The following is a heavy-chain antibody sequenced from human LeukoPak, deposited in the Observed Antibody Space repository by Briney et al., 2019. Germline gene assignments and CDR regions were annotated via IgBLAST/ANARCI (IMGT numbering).Heavy chain of an antibody. Sequence: ASVKVSCKASGYTFTVHYIHWVRQAPGQGPEWMGWINPNSGDANYPQKFQGRVIMTRDTSISTAYMEMSSLRSDDTAVYFCARDKGSGYLPFDFWGQGTLVTVSS. CDR2: INPNSGDA. D-gene: IGHD5-18*01. CDR3: ARDKGSGYLPFDF. J-gene: IGHJ4*02. V-gene: IGHV1-2*02. CDR1: GYTFTVHY.